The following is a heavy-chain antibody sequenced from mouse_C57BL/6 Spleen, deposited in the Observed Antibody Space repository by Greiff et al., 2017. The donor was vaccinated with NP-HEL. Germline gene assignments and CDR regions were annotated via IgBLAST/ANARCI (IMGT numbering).Heavy chain of an antibody. Sequence: EVKLQESGPELVKPGASVKIPCKASGYTFTDYNMDWVKQSHGKSLEWIGDINPNNGGTIYNQKFKGKATLTVDKSSSTAYMELRSLTSEDTAVYYCARSGYYGSSPYWYFDVWGTGTTVTVSS. D-gene: IGHD1-1*01. CDR3: ARSGYYGSSPYWYFDV. CDR2: INPNNGGT. J-gene: IGHJ1*03. CDR1: GYTFTDYN. V-gene: IGHV1-18*01.